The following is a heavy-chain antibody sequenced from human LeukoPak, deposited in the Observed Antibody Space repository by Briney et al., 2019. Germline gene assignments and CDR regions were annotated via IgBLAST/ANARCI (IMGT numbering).Heavy chain of an antibody. Sequence: GGSLRLSCAASGFTFSSYSMNWVRQAPGKGLEWVSSISSSSSYIYYADSVKGRFTISRDNAKNSLYLQMNSLRAEDTAVYYCASGPTIAAADHDGAFDIWGQGTMVTVSS. CDR3: ASGPTIAAADHDGAFDI. CDR1: GFTFSSYS. D-gene: IGHD6-13*01. V-gene: IGHV3-21*01. J-gene: IGHJ3*02. CDR2: ISSSSSYI.